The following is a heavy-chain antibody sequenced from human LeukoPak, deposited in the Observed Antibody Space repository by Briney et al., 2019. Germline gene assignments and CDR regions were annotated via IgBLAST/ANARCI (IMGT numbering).Heavy chain of an antibody. D-gene: IGHD3-22*01. Sequence: SETLSLTCTVSGGSVSSYYWSWIRQPPGKGLEWIGYIYYSGSTNYNPSLKSRVTISVDTSKNQFSLKLSSVTAADTAVYYCARVRSDDTLPPWYFDLWGRGTLVTVSS. CDR2: IYYSGST. V-gene: IGHV4-59*02. J-gene: IGHJ2*01. CDR3: ARVRSDDTLPPWYFDL. CDR1: GGSVSSYY.